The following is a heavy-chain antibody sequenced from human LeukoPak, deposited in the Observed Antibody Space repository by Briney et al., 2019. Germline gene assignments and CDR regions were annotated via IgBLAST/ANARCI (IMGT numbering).Heavy chain of an antibody. V-gene: IGHV4-39*07. CDR2: IYYSGST. D-gene: IGHD5-12*01. Sequence: GSLRLSCAASGFTLSSYAMSWVRQPPGKGLEWIGSIYYSGSTYYNPSLKSRVTISVDTSKNQFSLKLSSVTAADTAVYYCARDGYHLHPTDYWGQGTLVTVSS. J-gene: IGHJ4*02. CDR1: GFTLSSYA. CDR3: ARDGYHLHPTDY.